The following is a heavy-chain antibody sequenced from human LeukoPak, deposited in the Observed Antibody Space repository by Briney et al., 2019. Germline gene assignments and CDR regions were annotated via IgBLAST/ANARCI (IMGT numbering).Heavy chain of an antibody. CDR3: HVEYYDFWSNSNV. J-gene: IGHJ6*04. Sequence: SETLSLTCAVYGGSFSAYSWSWIRQPPGKGLEWIGEINHSGSTNYNPSPKSRATISVATSKNQFSLKLSSVTAADTAVYYCHVEYYDFWSNSNVWGKGTTVTVSS. CDR1: GGSFSAYS. CDR2: INHSGST. D-gene: IGHD3-3*01. V-gene: IGHV4-34*01.